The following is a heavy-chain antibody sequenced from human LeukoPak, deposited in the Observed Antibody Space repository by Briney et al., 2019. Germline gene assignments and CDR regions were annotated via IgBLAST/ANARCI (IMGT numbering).Heavy chain of an antibody. CDR1: GGSFSGYY. D-gene: IGHD5-12*01. V-gene: IGHV4-34*01. Sequence: SETLSLTCAVYGGSFSGYYWSWIRQPPGKGLEWIGEINHSGSTNYNPSLKSRVTISVDTSKNQFSLKLSSVTAADTAVYYCARGYSGYDFNDWFDPWGQGTLVTVSS. J-gene: IGHJ5*02. CDR2: INHSGST. CDR3: ARGYSGYDFNDWFDP.